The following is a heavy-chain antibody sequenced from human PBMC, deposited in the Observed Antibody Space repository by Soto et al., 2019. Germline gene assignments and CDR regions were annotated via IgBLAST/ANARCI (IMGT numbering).Heavy chain of an antibody. Sequence: EVQLVESGGGLVKPGGSLRLSCAASGFTFSSYSMSWVRQAPGKGLEWVSSITGTSSYIYYADSVKGRFTISRDNAKNSLFLQMNSLRAEVTAVYYCATEAELDNWGQGTLVTVSS. J-gene: IGHJ4*02. V-gene: IGHV3-21*01. CDR2: ITGTSSYI. CDR1: GFTFSSYS. CDR3: ATEAELDN.